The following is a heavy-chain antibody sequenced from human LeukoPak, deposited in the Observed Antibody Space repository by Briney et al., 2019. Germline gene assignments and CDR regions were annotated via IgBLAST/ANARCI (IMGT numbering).Heavy chain of an antibody. CDR2: IWYDGSNK. V-gene: IGHV3-33*01. D-gene: IGHD4-17*01. Sequence: GGSLRLSCAASGFTFSSYGMHWVRQAPGKGLEWVAVIWYDGSNKYYADSVKGRFTISRDNSKNTLYLQMNSLRAEDTAVYYCARGKSPNGDFDYWGQGTLVTVSS. CDR1: GFTFSSYG. CDR3: ARGKSPNGDFDY. J-gene: IGHJ4*02.